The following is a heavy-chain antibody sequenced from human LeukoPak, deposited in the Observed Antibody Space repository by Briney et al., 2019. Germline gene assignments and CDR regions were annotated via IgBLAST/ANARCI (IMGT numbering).Heavy chain of an antibody. CDR2: INPSSGGT. Sequence: ASVKVSCKASGYTFSNYYMHWVRQAPGQGLEWMGWINPSSGGTNYAQKFQGRVTMTRDTSVSTAYMELDRLRSDDTAVYYCARESRGILNYFDYWGQGTLVTVSS. D-gene: IGHD3-22*01. CDR3: ARESRGILNYFDY. J-gene: IGHJ4*02. CDR1: GYTFSNYY. V-gene: IGHV1-2*02.